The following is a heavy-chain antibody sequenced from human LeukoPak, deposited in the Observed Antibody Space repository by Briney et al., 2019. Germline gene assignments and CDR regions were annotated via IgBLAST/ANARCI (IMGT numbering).Heavy chain of an antibody. CDR3: ARWFFVVVPAAERDV. CDR2: ISAYNGNT. V-gene: IGHV1-18*01. D-gene: IGHD2-2*01. J-gene: IGHJ6*04. CDR1: GYTFTSYG. Sequence: ASVKVSCEASGYTFTSYGISWVRQAPGQGLEWMGWISAYNGNTNYAQKLQGRVTMTTDTSTSTAYMELRSLRSDDTAVYYCARWFFVVVPAAERDVWGKGTTVTVSS.